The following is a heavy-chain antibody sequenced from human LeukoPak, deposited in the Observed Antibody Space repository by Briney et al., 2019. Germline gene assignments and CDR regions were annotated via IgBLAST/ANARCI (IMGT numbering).Heavy chain of an antibody. J-gene: IGHJ3*02. Sequence: GGSLRLSCAASGFTFSTYWMGWVRQAPGKGLEWVAVIWYDGSNKYYADSVKGRFTISRDKSKNTLYLQMNSLRDEDTAVYYCARGTRESGYAFDIWGQGTMVTVSS. D-gene: IGHD1-14*01. CDR2: IWYDGSNK. CDR3: ARGTRESGYAFDI. V-gene: IGHV3-33*08. CDR1: GFTFSTYW.